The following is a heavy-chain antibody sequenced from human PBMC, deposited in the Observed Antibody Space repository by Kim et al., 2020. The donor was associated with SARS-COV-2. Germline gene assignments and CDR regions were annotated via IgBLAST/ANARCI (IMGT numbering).Heavy chain of an antibody. J-gene: IGHJ4*03. Sequence: SETLSLTCTVSGASIFGGSSYWSWIRQHPGKGLEWIGYIFHSGSAYYNPSLKSQVTLSIDTSNNQFSLELRSVTAADTAVYYCARAYNDNRNYHFDYWGQGTLVTASS. CDR2: IFHSGSA. D-gene: IGHD4-4*01. V-gene: IGHV4-31*01. CDR3: ARAYNDNRNYHFDY. CDR1: GASIFGGSSY.